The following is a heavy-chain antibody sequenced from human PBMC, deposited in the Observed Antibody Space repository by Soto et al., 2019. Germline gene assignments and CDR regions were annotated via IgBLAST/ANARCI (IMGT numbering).Heavy chain of an antibody. CDR3: TTAGSGGEVPFGELLMDTNYYYYMDV. J-gene: IGHJ6*03. CDR1: GFTFSNAW. D-gene: IGHD3-10*01. CDR2: IKSKTDGGTT. Sequence: GESLKISCAASGFTFSNAWMSWVRQAPGKGLEWVGRIKSKTDGGTTDYAAPVKGRFTISRDDSKNTLYLQMNSLKTEETAVYYCTTAGSGGEVPFGELLMDTNYYYYMDVWGKGTTVTVSS. V-gene: IGHV3-15*01.